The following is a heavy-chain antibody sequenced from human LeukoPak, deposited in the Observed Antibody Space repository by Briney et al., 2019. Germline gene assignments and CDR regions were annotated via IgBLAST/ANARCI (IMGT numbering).Heavy chain of an antibody. J-gene: IGHJ4*02. V-gene: IGHV3-21*01. CDR2: ISSSSSYI. CDR3: ARVTANYYDSSGYYY. D-gene: IGHD3-22*01. Sequence: GGSLRLSCAASGFTFSSYSMNWVRQAPGKGLEWVSSISSSSSYIYYADSVKGRFTISRDNAKNSLYLQMNSLRAEDTAVYYCARVTANYYDSSGYYYWGQGTLVTVSS. CDR1: GFTFSSYS.